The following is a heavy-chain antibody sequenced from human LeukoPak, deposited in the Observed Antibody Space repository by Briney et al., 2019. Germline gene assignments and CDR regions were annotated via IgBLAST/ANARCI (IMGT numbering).Heavy chain of an antibody. CDR3: ARLLSIADAFDI. CDR1: GGSISSSSYS. V-gene: IGHV4-39*01. CDR2: IYYSGST. D-gene: IGHD2/OR15-2a*01. J-gene: IGHJ3*02. Sequence: SSETLSLTCTVSGGSISSSSYSWGWFRQPPGKGLEWIGSIYYSGSTYYNPSLKSRVTISVDTSKNQFPLKLSSVTAADTAIYYCARLLSIADAFDIWGQGTMVTVSS.